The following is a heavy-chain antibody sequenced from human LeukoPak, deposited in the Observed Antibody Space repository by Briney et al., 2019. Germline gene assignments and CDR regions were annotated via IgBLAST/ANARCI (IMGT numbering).Heavy chain of an antibody. Sequence: SETLSLTCTVSGYSISSGYYWGWIRRPPGKGLEWIGSIYHSGSTYYNPSLKSRVTISVDTSKNQFSLQLSSVTAADTAVYYCARELQVATTYYYYYYYMDVWGEGTTVTVSS. V-gene: IGHV4-38-2*02. CDR1: GYSISSGYY. CDR2: IYHSGST. CDR3: ARELQVATTYYYYYYYMDV. D-gene: IGHD5-12*01. J-gene: IGHJ6*03.